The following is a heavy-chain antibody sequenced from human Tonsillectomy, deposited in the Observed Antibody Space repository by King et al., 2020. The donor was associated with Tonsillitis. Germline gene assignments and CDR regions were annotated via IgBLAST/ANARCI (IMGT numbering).Heavy chain of an antibody. CDR2: IYSSGGT. Sequence: QLQESGPGLVKPSETLSLTCTVSGGSISSYYWNWIRQPAGKGREWIGRIYSSGGTNYNPSLKSRVTMSVDTSKNQFSLKLSSVTAADTAVYYCARGRSDYGGIFDSWGQGTPVTVSS. D-gene: IGHD4-23*01. J-gene: IGHJ4*02. CDR3: ARGRSDYGGIFDS. CDR1: GGSISSYY. V-gene: IGHV4-4*07.